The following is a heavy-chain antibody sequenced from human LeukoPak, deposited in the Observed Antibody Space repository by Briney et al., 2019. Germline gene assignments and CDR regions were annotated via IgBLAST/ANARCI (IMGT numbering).Heavy chain of an antibody. V-gene: IGHV3-23*01. CDR2: ISGSGDFT. CDR3: AKDGARDGYNYPDS. CDR1: GFTFSSYW. J-gene: IGHJ4*02. D-gene: IGHD5-24*01. Sequence: PGGSLRLSCAASGFTFSSYWMHWVRQAPGKGLEWVSDISGSGDFTYYADSVKGRFTISRDKSKNTLYLQMNSLRAEDTAVYYCAKDGARDGYNYPDSWGQGTLVTVSS.